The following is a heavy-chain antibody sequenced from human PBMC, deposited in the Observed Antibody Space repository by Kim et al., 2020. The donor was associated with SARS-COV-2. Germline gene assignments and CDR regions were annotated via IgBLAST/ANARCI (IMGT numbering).Heavy chain of an antibody. CDR2: INTNTGNP. V-gene: IGHV7-4-1*02. CDR3: ARDSGYSYVSLLGSRRYGMDV. J-gene: IGHJ6*02. Sequence: ASVKVSCKASGYTFTSYAMNWVRQAPGQGLEWMGWINTNTGNPTYAQGFTGRFVFSLDTSVSTAYLQISSLKAEDTAVYYCARDSGYSYVSLLGSRRYGMDVWGQGTTVTVSS. D-gene: IGHD5-18*01. CDR1: GYTFTSYA.